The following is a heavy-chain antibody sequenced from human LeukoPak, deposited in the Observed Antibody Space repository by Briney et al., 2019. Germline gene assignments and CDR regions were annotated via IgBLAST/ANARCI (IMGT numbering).Heavy chain of an antibody. CDR2: ISYSGSN. D-gene: IGHD5-24*01. CDR3: AAGGDGMATILLDY. CDR1: GGSISSYY. Sequence: SETLSLTCTVSGGSISSYYWSWIRQPPGKGLEWIGYISYSGSNNYNPSLKSRVAVSVDTSKNQFSLKVSSVTAADTAVYYCAAGGDGMATILLDYWGQGTLVTVSS. J-gene: IGHJ4*02. V-gene: IGHV4-59*08.